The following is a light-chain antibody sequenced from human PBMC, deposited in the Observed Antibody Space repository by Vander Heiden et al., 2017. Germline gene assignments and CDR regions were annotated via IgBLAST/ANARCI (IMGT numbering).Light chain of an antibody. J-gene: IGKJ1*01. Sequence: ILLTQSPDSRAVSLGERATTHCKSTQRVLFLPNNNNYVAWYRPKPGRPPELLIYWASTRESGVRDRFSGDGSGTDFALTISSLEAEDVAVYYCQQYDSTPPTFGEGTKVEIK. CDR1: QRVLFLPNNNNY. CDR2: WAS. V-gene: IGKV4-1*01. CDR3: QQYDSTPPT.